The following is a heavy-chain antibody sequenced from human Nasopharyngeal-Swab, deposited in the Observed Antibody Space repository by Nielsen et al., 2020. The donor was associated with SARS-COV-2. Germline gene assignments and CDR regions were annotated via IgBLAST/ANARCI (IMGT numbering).Heavy chain of an antibody. J-gene: IGHJ3*02. CDR3: ARAPGGIQLWLPYRDAFDI. CDR2: INPSGGST. V-gene: IGHV1-46*01. D-gene: IGHD5-18*01. CDR1: GYTFTSYY. Sequence: ASVKVSCKASGYTFTSYYMHWVRQAPGQGLEWMGIINPSGGSTSYAQKFQGRVTITADKSTSTAYMELSSLRSEDTAVYYCARAPGGIQLWLPYRDAFDIWGQGTMVTVSS.